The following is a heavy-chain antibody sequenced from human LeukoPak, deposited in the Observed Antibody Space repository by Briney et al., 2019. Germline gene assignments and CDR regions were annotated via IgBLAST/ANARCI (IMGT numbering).Heavy chain of an antibody. CDR1: GGSFSGYY. D-gene: IGHD3-22*01. V-gene: IGHV4-39*01. Sequence: PSETLSLTCAVYGGSFSGYYWGGISQPPGKGLEGVGSIYYSGSTYDNPSLKSRVTISVDTSKNQFSLKLSSVTAADTAVYYCARQPRDYYDSSGYYFDYWGQGTLVTVSS. CDR3: ARQPRDYYDSSGYYFDY. J-gene: IGHJ4*02. CDR2: IYYSGST.